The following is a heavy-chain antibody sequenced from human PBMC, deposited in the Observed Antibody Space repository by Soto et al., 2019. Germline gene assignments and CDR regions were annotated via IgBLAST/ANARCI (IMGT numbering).Heavy chain of an antibody. CDR2: ISAYNGNT. V-gene: IGHV1-18*01. J-gene: IGHJ3*02. D-gene: IGHD6-19*01. CDR1: GYTFTSYG. CDR3: ARYAIYSSGWWYAFDI. Sequence: ASVKVSCKASGYTFTSYGISWVRQAPGQGLEWMGWISAYNGNTNYAQKLQGRVTMTTDTSTSTAYMELRSLRSDDTAVYYCARYAIYSSGWWYAFDIWGQGTMVTVSS.